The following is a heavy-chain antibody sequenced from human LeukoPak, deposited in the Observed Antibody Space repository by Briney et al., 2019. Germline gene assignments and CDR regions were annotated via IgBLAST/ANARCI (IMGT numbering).Heavy chain of an antibody. CDR3: ARHCCSGPAKRVFDI. Sequence: PSETLSLTCTVSGGSIISSDYHWGWVRQPPGKGLEWIGTISYSGNTDYNPSLRSRVTISVDTSNNQFSLRLGSETAADTAVYHCARHCCSGPAKRVFDIWGQGTMVTVSS. V-gene: IGHV4-39*01. CDR1: GGSIISSDYH. CDR2: ISYSGNT. D-gene: IGHD2-15*01. J-gene: IGHJ3*02.